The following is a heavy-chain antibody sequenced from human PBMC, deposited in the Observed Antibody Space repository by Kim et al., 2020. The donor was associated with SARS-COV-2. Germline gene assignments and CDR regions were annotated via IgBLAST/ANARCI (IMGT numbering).Heavy chain of an antibody. V-gene: IGHV3-21*04. CDR2: ISSSSSYI. Sequence: GGSLRLSCAASGFTFSSYGMNWVRQAPGKGLEWVASISSSSSYIYYADSVKGRFTISRDNARASLYLQMNSLRAEDTAVYYCARVLTSGCSYFDYWDHGT. CDR3: ARVLTSGCSYFDY. D-gene: IGHD2-2*01. CDR1: GFTFSSYG. J-gene: IGHJ4*01.